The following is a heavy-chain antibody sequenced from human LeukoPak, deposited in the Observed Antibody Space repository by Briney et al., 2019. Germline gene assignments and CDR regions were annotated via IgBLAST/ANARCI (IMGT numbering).Heavy chain of an antibody. V-gene: IGHV3-23*01. J-gene: IGHJ4*02. CDR3: ATGGWLVENGY. CDR1: GFTFSSYA. D-gene: IGHD6-19*01. CDR2: ICGSGGST. Sequence: GGSLRLSCAASGFTFSSYAMSSVRQAPGEGLECVSPICGSGGSTYYADSVKGRFTISRDNSKNTLYMQMNSLRAEDKAVYYCATGGWLVENGYWGQGTLVTVSS.